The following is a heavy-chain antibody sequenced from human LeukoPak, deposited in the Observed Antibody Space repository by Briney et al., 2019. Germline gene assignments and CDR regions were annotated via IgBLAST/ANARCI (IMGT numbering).Heavy chain of an antibody. CDR3: ARSVVTLYWYFDL. V-gene: IGHV4-59*01. CDR2: IYYSGST. J-gene: IGHJ2*01. CDR1: GGSISGYY. D-gene: IGHD4-23*01. Sequence: SETLCLTCAVSGGSISGYYYNWIRQPPGKGLEWIGYIYYSGSTNYNPSLKSRVTISLDTSKNQFSLNLSSVTTADTAVYYCARSVVTLYWYFDLWGRGTLVTVSS.